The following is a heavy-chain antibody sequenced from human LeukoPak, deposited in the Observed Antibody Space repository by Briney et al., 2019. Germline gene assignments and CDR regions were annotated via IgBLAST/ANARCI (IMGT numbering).Heavy chain of an antibody. CDR2: IYHSGST. Sequence: PSGTDSLTCGVSGGSIISSNWWSWVRQPPGKGLEWIGEIYHSGSTNYNPSLKSRVTISVDKSKSQFSLELTSVTAADTALYYCARGGYCSSTSSYVFDSWGQGTLVASSS. CDR1: GGSIISSNW. V-gene: IGHV4-4*02. D-gene: IGHD2-2*01. CDR3: ARGGYCSSTSSYVFDS. J-gene: IGHJ4*02.